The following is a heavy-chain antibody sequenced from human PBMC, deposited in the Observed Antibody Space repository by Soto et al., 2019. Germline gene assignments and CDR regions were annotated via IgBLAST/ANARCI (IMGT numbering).Heavy chain of an antibody. CDR1: GYTLTSYG. D-gene: IGHD3-3*01. Sequence: GASVKVSCKASGYTLTSYGISWVRQAPGQGLERMGWISAYSYKATYAQKFQDRVTMTVDRSTSTVYMELRSLTSDDTAVYYCARDNSGDFWSGYSHYNFDHWGQGTLVTVSS. J-gene: IGHJ4*02. CDR2: ISAYSYKA. V-gene: IGHV1-18*01. CDR3: ARDNSGDFWSGYSHYNFDH.